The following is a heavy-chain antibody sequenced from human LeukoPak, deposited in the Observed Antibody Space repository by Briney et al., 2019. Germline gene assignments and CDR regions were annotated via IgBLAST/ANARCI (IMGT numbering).Heavy chain of an antibody. CDR2: INPNSGDT. D-gene: IGHD5-18*01. CDR3: ARVTHTELSTWFDP. CDR1: GYIFTGYY. Sequence: ASVKVSCKASGYIFTGYYMHWVRQAPGQGLEWMGWINPNSGDTNYAQKFQGRVTMTRDTSISTAYMELSRLRSDDTAVYYCARVTHTELSTWFDPWGQGTLVTVSS. V-gene: IGHV1-2*02. J-gene: IGHJ5*02.